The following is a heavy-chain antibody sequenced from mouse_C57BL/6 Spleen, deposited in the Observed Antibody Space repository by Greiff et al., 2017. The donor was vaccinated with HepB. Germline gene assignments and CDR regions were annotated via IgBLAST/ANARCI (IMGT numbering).Heavy chain of an antibody. V-gene: IGHV1-82*01. CDR2: IYPGDGDT. D-gene: IGHD1-1*01. CDR1: GYAFSSSW. Sequence: QVQLKESGPELVKPGASVKISCKASGYAFSSSWMNWVKQRPGKGLEWIGRIYPGDGDTNYNGKFKGKATLTADKSSSTAYMQLSSLTSEDSAVYCCAREGDYYGSSYRGYWGQGTTLTVSS. J-gene: IGHJ2*01. CDR3: AREGDYYGSSYRGY.